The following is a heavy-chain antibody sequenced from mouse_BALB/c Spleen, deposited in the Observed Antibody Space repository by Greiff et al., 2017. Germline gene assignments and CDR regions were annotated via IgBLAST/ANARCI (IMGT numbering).Heavy chain of an antibody. Sequence: QVQLQQSGAELARPGASVKLSCKASGYTFTSYWMQWVKQRPGQGLEWIGAIYPGDGDTRYTQKFKGKATLTADKSSSTAYMQLSSLASEDSAVYYCAYDYDAGFAYWGQGTLVTVSA. CDR2: IYPGDGDT. D-gene: IGHD2-4*01. CDR1: GYTFTSYW. J-gene: IGHJ3*01. V-gene: IGHV1-87*01. CDR3: AYDYDAGFAY.